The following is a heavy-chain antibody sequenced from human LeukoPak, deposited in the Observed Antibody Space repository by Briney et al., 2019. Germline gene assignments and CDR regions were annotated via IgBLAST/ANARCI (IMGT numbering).Heavy chain of an antibody. J-gene: IGHJ4*02. Sequence: SETLSLTCTVSGGSISSGDYFWSWIRQHPGKGLEWIGYIYYIGSAYYNPSLKSRVTISVDRSKNQFSLKLSSVTAADTAVYYCARGASMVRGVITPFDYWGQGTLVTVSS. CDR3: ARGASMVRGVITPFDY. CDR2: IYYIGSA. CDR1: GGSISSGDYF. V-gene: IGHV4-30-4*08. D-gene: IGHD3-10*01.